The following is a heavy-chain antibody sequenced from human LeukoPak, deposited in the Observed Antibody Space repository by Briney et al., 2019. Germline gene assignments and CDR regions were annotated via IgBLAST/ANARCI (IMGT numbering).Heavy chain of an antibody. V-gene: IGHV3-48*01. CDR1: GFTFSTYS. D-gene: IGHD6-6*01. J-gene: IGHJ4*02. CDR3: AKGNIGGSSDFDY. CDR2: ISSSSSTI. Sequence: PGGSLRLSCAASGFTFSTYSMNWVRQAPGKGLEWVSYISSSSSTIYYADSVKGRFTISRDNSKNTLYLQMNSLRAEDTAVYYCAKGNIGGSSDFDYWGQGTLVTVSS.